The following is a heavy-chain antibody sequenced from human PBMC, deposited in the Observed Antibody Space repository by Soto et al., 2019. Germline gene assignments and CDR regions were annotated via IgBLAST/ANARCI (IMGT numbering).Heavy chain of an antibody. Sequence: PGGSLRLSCAASGFTFSSFGIHWVRQAPGKGLEWVAVISYDGTKKYYSDSVKGRFTISRDNSKNTLYLQMNSLRPEDTAVYYCAKVGIAAGTDLWGRGTLV. CDR2: ISYDGTKK. V-gene: IGHV3-30*18. J-gene: IGHJ2*01. CDR1: GFTFSSFG. D-gene: IGHD6-13*01. CDR3: AKVGIAAGTDL.